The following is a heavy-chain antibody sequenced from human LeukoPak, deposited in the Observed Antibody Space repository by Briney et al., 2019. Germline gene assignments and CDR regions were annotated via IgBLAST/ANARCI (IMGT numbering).Heavy chain of an antibody. J-gene: IGHJ4*02. CDR1: GFTLSDYY. D-gene: IGHD2-2*01. Sequence: ASVKVSCKTSGFTLSDYYMYWVRQAPGQGLEWMGWISAYNGNTNYAQKLQGRDTMTTDTSTSTAYMELRSLRSDDTAVYYCARAPPTYYAQNFDYWGQGTLVTVSS. CDR2: ISAYNGNT. V-gene: IGHV1-18*04. CDR3: ARAPPTYYAQNFDY.